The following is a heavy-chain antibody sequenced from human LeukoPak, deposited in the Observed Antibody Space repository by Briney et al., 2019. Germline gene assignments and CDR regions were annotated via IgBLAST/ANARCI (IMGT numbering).Heavy chain of an antibody. V-gene: IGHV3-30-3*01. D-gene: IGHD3-10*01. J-gene: IGHJ4*02. CDR3: ASDWRMSRGLIKGVIEY. CDR1: GFTFSNYA. CDR2: VSSDGTNK. Sequence: PGGSLRLSCAASGFTFSNYAMSWVRQAPGKALEWVADVSSDGTNKYYGDYVKGRFTISRDNSKTTLYLQMNSLRAEDTAVYYCASDWRMSRGLIKGVIEYWGQGTLVAVSS.